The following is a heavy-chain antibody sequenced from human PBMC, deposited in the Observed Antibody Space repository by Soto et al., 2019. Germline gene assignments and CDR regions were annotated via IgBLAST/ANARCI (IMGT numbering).Heavy chain of an antibody. CDR1: GYTFTSYA. D-gene: IGHD2-21*02. J-gene: IGHJ4*02. V-gene: IGHV1-3*05. CDR2: INAGNGNT. Sequence: QVQLVQSGAEEKKPGASVKVSCKASGYTFTSYAMHWVRQAPGQRLEWMGWINAGNGNTKYSQKFQGRVTITMDTSASTAHMELSSLRSEDTAVYYCARSIVVVTALDYWGQGTLVTVSS. CDR3: ARSIVVVTALDY.